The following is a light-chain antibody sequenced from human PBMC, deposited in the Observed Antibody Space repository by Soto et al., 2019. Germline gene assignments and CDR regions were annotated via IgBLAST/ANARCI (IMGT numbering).Light chain of an antibody. V-gene: IGKV1-39*01. CDR3: QQSYTTPS. CDR1: HSISNS. Sequence: DIQMTQSPSTLSASVGDRVTITCRASHSISNSLNWYQQKPGRAPKVLIYAASNLQSGVPSRFSGSGSGTDFTLTISSLQPEDFATYYCQQSYTTPSFGGGTKVDIK. J-gene: IGKJ4*01. CDR2: AAS.